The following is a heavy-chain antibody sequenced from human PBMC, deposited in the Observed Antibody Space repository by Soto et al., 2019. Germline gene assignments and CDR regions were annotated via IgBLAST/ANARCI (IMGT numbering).Heavy chain of an antibody. J-gene: IGHJ6*03. CDR3: AKDLEAYYYGSGSLGVMDV. CDR1: GFTFSSYA. Sequence: GSLRLSCAASGFTFSSYAMSWVRQAPGKGLEWVSAISGSGGSTYYADSVKGRFTISRDNSKNTLYLQMNSLRAEDTAVYYCAKDLEAYYYGSGSLGVMDVWGKGTTVTVSS. D-gene: IGHD3-10*01. V-gene: IGHV3-23*01. CDR2: ISGSGGST.